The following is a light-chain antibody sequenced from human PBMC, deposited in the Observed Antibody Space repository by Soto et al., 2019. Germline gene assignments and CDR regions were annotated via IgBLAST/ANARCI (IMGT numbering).Light chain of an antibody. J-gene: IGKJ4*01. CDR2: WAS. Sequence: IVMTKSPGSLAVSLGEGATINCRSSQSVLHSSYKNNYLAWYQQKPGQPPKLLIYWASTRESGVPDRFSGSGSGTVFTLTISSLQAEDVAVYYCQQYYSTPPTFGGGTKVEIK. V-gene: IGKV4-1*01. CDR3: QQYYSTPPT. CDR1: QSVLHSSYKNNY.